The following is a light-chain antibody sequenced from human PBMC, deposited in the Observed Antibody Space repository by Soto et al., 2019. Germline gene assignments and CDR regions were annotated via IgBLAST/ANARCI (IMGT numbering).Light chain of an antibody. V-gene: IGLV1-51*02. CDR1: SSNIGNNY. CDR2: ENN. CDR3: GTGDNGLGLPDA. Sequence: QSVLTQPPSVSGAPGQRVTISCSGSSSNIGNNYVSWYQQLPGTAPKLLIFENNKRPSGMPDRFSASKSGRSAALAITGLHTGDAADDYYGTGDNGLGLPDAFGTGTKLTVL. J-gene: IGLJ1*01.